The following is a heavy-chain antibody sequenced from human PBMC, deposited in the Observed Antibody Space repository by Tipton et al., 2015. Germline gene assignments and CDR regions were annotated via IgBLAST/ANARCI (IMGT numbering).Heavy chain of an antibody. J-gene: IGHJ4*02. CDR1: GASVSSGRYY. D-gene: IGHD1-26*01. CDR2: ISYSGST. CDR3: ARTLSGTDFDY. Sequence: TLSLTCIVSGASVSSGRYYWSWIRQPPGKGLEWIGDISYSGSTNYNPSLKSRVTISVDTSKSQFSLKLSSVTAADTAVYYCARTLSGTDFDYWGQGTLVTVSS. V-gene: IGHV4-61*01.